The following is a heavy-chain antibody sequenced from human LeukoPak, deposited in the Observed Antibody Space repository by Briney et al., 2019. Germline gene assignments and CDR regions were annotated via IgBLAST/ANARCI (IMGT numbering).Heavy chain of an antibody. Sequence: GGSLRLSCAASGFTFDSYAMTWVRQAPGKGLEWVSAISGSGGSTYYADSVKGRFIISRDNSKNTLYLQMYSLRAEDTAVYYCAKFALRYCSGGSCHPFDYWGQGTLVTVSS. CDR1: GFTFDSYA. V-gene: IGHV3-23*01. J-gene: IGHJ4*02. CDR3: AKFALRYCSGGSCHPFDY. D-gene: IGHD2-15*01. CDR2: ISGSGGST.